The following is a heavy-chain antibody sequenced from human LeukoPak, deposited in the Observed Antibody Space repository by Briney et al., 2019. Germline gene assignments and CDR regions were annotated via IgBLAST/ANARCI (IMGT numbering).Heavy chain of an antibody. V-gene: IGHV3-7*01. J-gene: IGHJ4*02. Sequence: GGSLRLSCAASGFTFSTYWKNWVRQAPGKGLEWVANINQDGSEKHCVDSVKGRFTTFRDNAKNSLYLQMNSLSADDTAIYYCASGTSMPPATNRVVDYWGQGTLVTVSS. CDR2: INQDGSEK. CDR3: ASGTSMPPATNRVVDY. D-gene: IGHD4-11*01. CDR1: GFTFSTYW.